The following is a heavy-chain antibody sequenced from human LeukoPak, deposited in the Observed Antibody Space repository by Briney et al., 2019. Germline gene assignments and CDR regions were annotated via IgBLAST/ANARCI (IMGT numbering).Heavy chain of an antibody. CDR1: GFTFSSYW. CDR3: ATDSPETAAFDY. Sequence: QSGGSLRLSCAASGFTFSSYWMSWVRQAPGKGLEWVSYIVGSSSTIYYADSVKGRFTISRDNAKNSLYLQMDSLRAEDTAVYYCATDSPETAAFDYWGQGTLVTVSS. CDR2: IVGSSSTI. V-gene: IGHV3-48*04. J-gene: IGHJ4*02. D-gene: IGHD1-1*01.